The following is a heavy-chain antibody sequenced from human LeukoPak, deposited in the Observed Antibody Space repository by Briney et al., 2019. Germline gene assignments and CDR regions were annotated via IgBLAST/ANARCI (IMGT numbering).Heavy chain of an antibody. J-gene: IGHJ3*02. CDR3: ARDPALGAFDI. CDR1: GGSFSGYY. CDR2: INHSGST. Sequence: SETLSLTCAVYGGSFSGYYWSWIRQPPGKGLEWIGEINHSGSTNYNPSLKSRVTISLDTSKNQFSLKLSSVTAADTAVYYCARDPALGAFDIWGQGTMVTVSS. D-gene: IGHD2-2*01. V-gene: IGHV4-34*01.